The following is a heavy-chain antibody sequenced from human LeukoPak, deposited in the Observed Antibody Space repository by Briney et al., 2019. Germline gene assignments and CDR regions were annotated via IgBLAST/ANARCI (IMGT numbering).Heavy chain of an antibody. Sequence: SETLSLTCTVSGGSISSSSYYWGWIRQPPGKGLEWIGSLYYSGTTYYNPSLKSRVTISVDTSKNHFSLKLSSVTAPDTAVYYCARQKTTYSGRYLFDYWGQRTLVTVSS. CDR1: GGSISSSSYY. CDR2: LYYSGTT. CDR3: ARQKTTYSGRYLFDY. D-gene: IGHD1-26*01. V-gene: IGHV4-39*01. J-gene: IGHJ4*02.